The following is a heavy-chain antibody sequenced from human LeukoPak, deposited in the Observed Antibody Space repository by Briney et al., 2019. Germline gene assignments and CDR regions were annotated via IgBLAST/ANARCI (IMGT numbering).Heavy chain of an antibody. CDR3: ARVRCSSTSCYSIGDYYYYMDV. J-gene: IGHJ6*03. Sequence: GASVKVSCKASGGTFSSYAISWVRQAPGQGLEWMGGIIPIFGTANYAQKFQGRVTITADESTCTAYMELSSLRSEDTAVYYCARVRCSSTSCYSIGDYYYYMDVWGKGTTVTVSS. CDR2: IIPIFGTA. V-gene: IGHV1-69*13. D-gene: IGHD2-2*02. CDR1: GGTFSSYA.